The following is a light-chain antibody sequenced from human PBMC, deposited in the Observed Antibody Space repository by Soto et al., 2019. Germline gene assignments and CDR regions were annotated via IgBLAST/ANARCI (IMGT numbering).Light chain of an antibody. J-gene: IGKJ1*01. CDR1: QSLGRY. V-gene: IGKV3-20*01. CDR2: GAS. Sequence: DIVLTQSPDTLSLSPGESATLSCRASQSLGRYLAWYQQKPGQAPRLLISGASSRATGIPDRFSGSGSGTDFALTISRLEPEDSAVFYCQQYGTSQWTFGQGTKVDIK. CDR3: QQYGTSQWT.